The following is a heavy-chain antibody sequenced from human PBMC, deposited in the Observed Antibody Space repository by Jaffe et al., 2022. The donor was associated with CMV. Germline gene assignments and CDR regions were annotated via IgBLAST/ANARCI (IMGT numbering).Heavy chain of an antibody. V-gene: IGHV4-39*01. CDR1: GGSISSSSYY. CDR2: IYYSGST. D-gene: IGHD3-16*02. Sequence: QLQLQESGPGLVKPSETLSLTCTVSGGSISSSSYYWGWIRQPPGKGLEWIGSIYYSGSTYYNPSLKSRVTISVDTSKNQFSLKLSSVTAADTAVYYCARHGPYYDYVWGSYRYSSINAFDIWGQGTMVTVSS. J-gene: IGHJ3*02. CDR3: ARHGPYYDYVWGSYRYSSINAFDI.